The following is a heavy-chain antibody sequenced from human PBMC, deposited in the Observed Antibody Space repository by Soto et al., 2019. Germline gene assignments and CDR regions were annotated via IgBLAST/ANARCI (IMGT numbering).Heavy chain of an antibody. CDR1: GGSFSSYY. CDR3: ARGARYSNSWWVY. V-gene: IGHV4-59*01. J-gene: IGHJ4*02. CDR2: IYYSGST. D-gene: IGHD6-13*01. Sequence: SETLSLTCAVYGGSFSSYYWSWIRQPPGKGLEWIGYIYYSGSTNYNPSLKSRVTISVDTSKNQFSLKLSSVTAADTAVYYCARGARYSNSWWVYWGQGTLVTVSS.